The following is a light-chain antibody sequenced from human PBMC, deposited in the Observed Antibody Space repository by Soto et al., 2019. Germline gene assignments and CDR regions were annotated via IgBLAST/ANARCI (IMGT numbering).Light chain of an antibody. CDR1: QDIGIC. Sequence: DIQMTQSPSSVSASVGDRVTITCRASQDIGICLLWYQQKPGKAPKLLIFGASSLQSGVPSRFSGNRSGTDFTLSVSSLQPEDFATYFCQQANSVPPTFGEGTKVEI. J-gene: IGKJ1*01. V-gene: IGKV1-12*01. CDR3: QQANSVPPT. CDR2: GAS.